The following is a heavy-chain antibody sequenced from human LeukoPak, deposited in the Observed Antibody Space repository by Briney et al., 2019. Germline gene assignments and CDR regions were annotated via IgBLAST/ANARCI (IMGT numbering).Heavy chain of an antibody. D-gene: IGHD2-2*01. CDR2: IIPIFGTA. CDR1: GGTFSSYA. Sequence: GASVKVSCKASGGTFSSYAISWVRQAPGQGLEWMGGIIPIFGTANYAQKFQGRVTITADESTSTAYMELSSLRSEDTAVYYCARGDVVVPAAMKVPYYSYSGMDVWGQGTTVTVSS. J-gene: IGHJ6*02. V-gene: IGHV1-69*13. CDR3: ARGDVVVPAAMKVPYYSYSGMDV.